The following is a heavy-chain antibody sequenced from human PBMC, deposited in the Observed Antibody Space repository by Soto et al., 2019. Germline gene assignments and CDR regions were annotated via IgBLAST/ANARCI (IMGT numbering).Heavy chain of an antibody. CDR3: ARSPGGEGRGGSY. D-gene: IGHD3-16*01. CDR2: IIPIFGTA. CDR1: GGTFSSYA. V-gene: IGHV1-69*01. J-gene: IGHJ4*02. Sequence: QVQLVQSGAEVKKPGSSVKVSCKASGGTFSSYAISWVRQAPGQGLEWMGGIIPIFGTANYAQKFQGRVKITADESTRTADRGRGSLRTGEAAGYYGARSPGGEGRGGSYWGQGTLVTVSS.